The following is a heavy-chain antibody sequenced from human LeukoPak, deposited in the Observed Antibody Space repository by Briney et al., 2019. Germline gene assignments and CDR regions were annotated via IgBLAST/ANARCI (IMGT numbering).Heavy chain of an antibody. J-gene: IGHJ4*02. CDR3: AKDLNWGLDY. CDR1: GFTFSSYG. V-gene: IGHV3-23*01. CDR2: ISGNGGNT. D-gene: IGHD7-27*01. Sequence: PGGSLRLSCAASGFTFSSYGMSWVRQAPGKGLEWVSAISGNGGNTYYADSVKGRFTISRDNSKNTLYLQMNSLRADDTAVYYCAKDLNWGLDYWGQGTLVTVSS.